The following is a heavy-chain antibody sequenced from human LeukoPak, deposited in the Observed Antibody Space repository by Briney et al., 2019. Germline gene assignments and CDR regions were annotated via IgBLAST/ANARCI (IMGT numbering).Heavy chain of an antibody. D-gene: IGHD2-15*01. CDR2: IYYSGST. Sequence: RASETLSLTCTVSGGSISSYYWSWIRQPPGKGLEWIGYIYYSGSTNYNPSLKSRVTISVDTSKNQFSLKLSSVTAADTAVYYCARAGTWWRRWDYWGQGTLVTVSS. CDR1: GGSISSYY. J-gene: IGHJ4*02. CDR3: ARAGTWWRRWDY. V-gene: IGHV4-59*01.